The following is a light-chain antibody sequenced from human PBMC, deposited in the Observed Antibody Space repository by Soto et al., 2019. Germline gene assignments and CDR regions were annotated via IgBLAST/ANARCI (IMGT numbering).Light chain of an antibody. Sequence: DIQMTQSPSSLSASVGDRVTITCQASQDISNYLNWYQQKPGKAPNLLIHDASNLETGVPSRFSGSGSGTHFTFTISNLQPEDFATYYCQQYDNLPLRFGGGTKVDIK. J-gene: IGKJ4*02. V-gene: IGKV1-33*01. CDR3: QQYDNLPLR. CDR1: QDISNY. CDR2: DAS.